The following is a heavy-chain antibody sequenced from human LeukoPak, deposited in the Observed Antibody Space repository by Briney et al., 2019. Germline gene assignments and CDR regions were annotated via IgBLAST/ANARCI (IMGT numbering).Heavy chain of an antibody. D-gene: IGHD5-12*01. CDR2: INPNTGGT. CDR1: GYTFIGHY. Sequence: ASVKVSCKASGYTFIGHYIHWVRQVPGQGLEWMGWINPNTGGTHYSQKFLDRVTMTRNISISTAYVDLNSLTSDDTALYFCARDLGGRGGYDYARGVGFDYWGQGTLVTVSS. J-gene: IGHJ4*02. CDR3: ARDLGGRGGYDYARGVGFDY. V-gene: IGHV1-2*02.